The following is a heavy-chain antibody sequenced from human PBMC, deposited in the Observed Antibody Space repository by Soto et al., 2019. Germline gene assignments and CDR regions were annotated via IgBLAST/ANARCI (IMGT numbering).Heavy chain of an antibody. Sequence: GESLKISCRGSGFTFTSYWIAWVRQMPGKGPEWMGIIYPGDSDTSYSPSFQGQVTISADKSINTAYLQWSSLKASDTAMYYCAKHEGYCSSTTCSNFDYWGQGTLVTVSS. V-gene: IGHV5-51*01. J-gene: IGHJ4*02. CDR2: IYPGDSDT. CDR1: GFTFTSYW. D-gene: IGHD2-2*01. CDR3: AKHEGYCSSTTCSNFDY.